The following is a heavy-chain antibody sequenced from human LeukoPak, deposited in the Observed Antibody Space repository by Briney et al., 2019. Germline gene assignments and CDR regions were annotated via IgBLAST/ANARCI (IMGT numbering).Heavy chain of an antibody. Sequence: ASVKVSCKASGYTFTGYYMHWVRQAPGQGLEWMGWINHNSGGTNYAQKFQGRVTMTRDTSISTAYMELSWLRSDDTAVYYCAREDSYDSSGYYKNKEYFQHWGQGTLVTVSS. V-gene: IGHV1-2*02. J-gene: IGHJ1*01. D-gene: IGHD3-22*01. CDR3: AREDSYDSSGYYKNKEYFQH. CDR2: INHNSGGT. CDR1: GYTFTGYY.